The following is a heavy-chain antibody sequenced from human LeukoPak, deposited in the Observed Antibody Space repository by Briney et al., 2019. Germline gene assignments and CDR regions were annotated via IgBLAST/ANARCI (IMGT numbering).Heavy chain of an antibody. Sequence: GGSLRLSCAASGFTFSSYAMSWVRQAPGKGLEWVSAISGSGGSTYYADSVKGRFTISRDNSKNTLYLQMNSLRAEDTAVYYCAKDRGVVVPAAIALSTDYCFDYWGQGTLVTVSS. CDR1: GFTFSSYA. J-gene: IGHJ4*02. D-gene: IGHD2-2*02. CDR2: ISGSGGST. CDR3: AKDRGVVVPAAIALSTDYCFDY. V-gene: IGHV3-23*01.